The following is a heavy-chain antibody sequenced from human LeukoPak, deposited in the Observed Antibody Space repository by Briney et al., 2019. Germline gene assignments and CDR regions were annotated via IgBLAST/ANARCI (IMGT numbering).Heavy chain of an antibody. J-gene: IGHJ4*02. D-gene: IGHD3-22*01. V-gene: IGHV1-69*05. CDR3: ATDLGGREYYDSSGYGGFDY. CDR2: IIPIFGTA. Sequence: GASVKVSCKASGGTFSSYAISWVRQAPGQGLEWMGRIIPIFGTANYAQKFQGRVTITTDESTSTAYMELSSLRSEDTAVYYCATDLGGREYYDSSGYGGFDYWGQGTLVTVSS. CDR1: GGTFSSYA.